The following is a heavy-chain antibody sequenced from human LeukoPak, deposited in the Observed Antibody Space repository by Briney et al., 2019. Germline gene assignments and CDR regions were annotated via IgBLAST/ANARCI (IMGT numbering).Heavy chain of an antibody. D-gene: IGHD5-12*01. CDR2: IKSKTDGGTT. V-gene: IGHV3-15*01. CDR1: GFTFSNAW. Sequence: GGSLRLSCAASGFTFSNAWMSWVRQAPGKGLEWVGRIKSKTDGGTTDYAAPVKGRFTISRDDSKNTLYLQMNSLKTEDTAVYYCTTDAGYGGYDSILNYFDYWGQGTLVTVSS. CDR3: TTDAGYGGYDSILNYFDY. J-gene: IGHJ4*02.